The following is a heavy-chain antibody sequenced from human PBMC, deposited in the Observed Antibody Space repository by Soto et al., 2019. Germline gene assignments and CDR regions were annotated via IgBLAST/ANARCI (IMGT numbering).Heavy chain of an antibody. D-gene: IGHD4-17*01. V-gene: IGHV4-59*01. J-gene: IGHJ4*02. CDR2: IYYSGST. CDR1: GGSMSSYY. CDR3: ARRYGGSFDY. Sequence: QVQLQESGPGLVKPSETLSLTCTVSGGSMSSYYWRWIRQPRGKGLEWIGYIYYSGSTNYNPSLKSRVTISVDTSKNQFSLKLSSVTAADTAVYYCARRYGGSFDYWGQGTLVTVSS.